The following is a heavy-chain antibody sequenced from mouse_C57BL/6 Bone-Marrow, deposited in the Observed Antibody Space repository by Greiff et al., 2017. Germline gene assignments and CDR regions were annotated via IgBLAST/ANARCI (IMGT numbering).Heavy chain of an antibody. Sequence: EVMLVESGGGLVQPGGSLKLSCAASGFTFSDYYMYWVRQTPEKRLEWVAYISNGGGSTYYPYTVKGRFTISRDNAKNTLYLQMSRLKSEDTAMYYCARQDYDYAFYAMDYWGQGTSVTVSS. CDR2: ISNGGGST. CDR1: GFTFSDYY. V-gene: IGHV5-12*01. D-gene: IGHD2-4*01. CDR3: ARQDYDYAFYAMDY. J-gene: IGHJ4*01.